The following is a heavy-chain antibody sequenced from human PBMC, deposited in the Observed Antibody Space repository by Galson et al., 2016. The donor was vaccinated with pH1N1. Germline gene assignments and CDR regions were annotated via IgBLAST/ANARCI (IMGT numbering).Heavy chain of an antibody. V-gene: IGHV1-46*01. CDR2: IDPSDGTT. Sequence: SVKVSCKASGYSVTRYYMHWVRQAPGQGLEWMGIIDPSDGTTTYSQKFRGRITMTRDTPTNSVYMELSSLTSDDTDVYYCARRYYFDYWGQGTPITVSS. CDR3: ARRYYFDY. J-gene: IGHJ4*02. CDR1: GYSVTRYY.